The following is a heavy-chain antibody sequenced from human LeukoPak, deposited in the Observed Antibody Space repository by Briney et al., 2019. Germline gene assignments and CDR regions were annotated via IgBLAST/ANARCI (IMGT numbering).Heavy chain of an antibody. CDR2: INPNSGGT. D-gene: IGHD6-19*01. Sequence: ASVKVSCKASGYTFTGYHMHWVRQAPGQGLEWMGRINPNSGGTTYAQKFQGRVTMTRDTSISTAYMKLSRLRSDDTAVFYCARQRSGWSYDAFDIWGQGTMVTVSS. J-gene: IGHJ3*02. CDR1: GYTFTGYH. V-gene: IGHV1-2*06. CDR3: ARQRSGWSYDAFDI.